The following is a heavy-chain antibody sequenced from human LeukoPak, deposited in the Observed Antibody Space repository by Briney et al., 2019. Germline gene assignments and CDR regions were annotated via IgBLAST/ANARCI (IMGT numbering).Heavy chain of an antibody. CDR3: ARRHTAMVVDAFDI. D-gene: IGHD5-18*01. J-gene: IGHJ3*02. Sequence: GGSLRLACAPSGFTFSSFWMNWVRQAPGKGLEWVANIKQDGSERFYVDFVRGRFTISRDNAEKSLYLEMNSMRAEDTAVYYCARRHTAMVVDAFDIWGQGTMVTVSS. CDR1: GFTFSSFW. CDR2: IKQDGSER. V-gene: IGHV3-7*01.